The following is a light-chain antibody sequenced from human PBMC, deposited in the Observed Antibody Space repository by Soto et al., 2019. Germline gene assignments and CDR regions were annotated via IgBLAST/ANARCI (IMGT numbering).Light chain of an antibody. J-gene: IGLJ1*01. V-gene: IGLV2-8*01. CDR1: KRDIGVYDF. Sequence: QSALTQPPSASGSPGQSVTISCTGTKRDIGVYDFVSWYQHHPGKAPRLIIYEVVQRPSGVPDRFSGSKSGNTASLTVAGLQAADEADYFCQSYAGSNTYVFGSGTKLTVL. CDR2: EVV. CDR3: QSYAGSNTYV.